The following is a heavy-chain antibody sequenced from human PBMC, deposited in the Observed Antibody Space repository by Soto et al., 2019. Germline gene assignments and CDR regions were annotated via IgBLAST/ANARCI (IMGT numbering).Heavy chain of an antibody. Sequence: SETLSLTCTVSGGTISSYYWSWIRQPPGKGLEWIGYIYYSGSTNYNPSLKSRVTISVDTSKNQFSLKLSSVTAADTAVYYCARHSTYYDFWSGYPSIWGQGTMVTVSS. V-gene: IGHV4-59*08. CDR3: ARHSTYYDFWSGYPSI. J-gene: IGHJ3*02. D-gene: IGHD3-3*01. CDR1: GGTISSYY. CDR2: IYYSGST.